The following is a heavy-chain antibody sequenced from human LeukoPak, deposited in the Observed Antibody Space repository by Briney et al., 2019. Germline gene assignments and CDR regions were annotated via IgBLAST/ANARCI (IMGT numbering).Heavy chain of an antibody. CDR3: ARGSYDILTGYLGGLVY. CDR1: GGSFSGYY. J-gene: IGHJ4*02. CDR2: INHSGST. D-gene: IGHD3-9*01. Sequence: SETLSLTCAVYGGSFSGYYWSWVRRPPGKGLEWIGEINHSGSTNYNPSLQSRVTIPVDTSKHQFSLELSSVTAADTAVYYCARGSYDILTGYLGGLVYWGQGTLVTVSS. V-gene: IGHV4-34*01.